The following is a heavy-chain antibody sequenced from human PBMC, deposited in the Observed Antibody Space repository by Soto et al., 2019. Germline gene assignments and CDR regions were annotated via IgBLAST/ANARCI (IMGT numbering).Heavy chain of an antibody. V-gene: IGHV3-9*01. J-gene: IGHJ4*02. CDR2: ISWNSGSI. CDR1: GFTFDDYA. D-gene: IGHD4-17*01. CDR3: AKDMGYCDFALDY. Sequence: EVQLVESGGGLVQPGRSLRLSCAASGFTFDDYAMHWVRQAPGKGLEWVSGISWNSGSIGYADSVKGRFTISRDNAKNSLYLQMNSLRAEDTALYYCAKDMGYCDFALDYWGQGTLVTVSS.